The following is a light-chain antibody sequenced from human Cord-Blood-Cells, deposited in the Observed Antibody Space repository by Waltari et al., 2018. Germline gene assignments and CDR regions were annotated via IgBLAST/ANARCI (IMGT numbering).Light chain of an antibody. J-gene: IGKJ4*01. Sequence: EIVMTQSPATLSVSPGERATLSCRASQSVSSNLAWYQQKPGQAPRLLIYGASTRATAIPARCSGRGSGTEFTLTISSLQSEDFAVDYCQQYNNWPPLTFGGGTKVVIK. V-gene: IGKV3-15*01. CDR3: QQYNNWPPLT. CDR1: QSVSSN. CDR2: GAS.